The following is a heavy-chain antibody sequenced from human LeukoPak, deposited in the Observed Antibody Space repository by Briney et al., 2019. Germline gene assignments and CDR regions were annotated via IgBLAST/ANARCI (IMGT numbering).Heavy chain of an antibody. CDR2: IYYSGST. V-gene: IGHV4-59*01. CDR1: DDSISDYY. CDR3: ARDWYYDSSGYYLPAVD. J-gene: IGHJ4*02. Sequence: SETLSLTCTVSDDSISDYYRGWIRQPPGKGLEWIGYIYYSGSTNYNPSLKSRVTISVDTSKNQFSLKLSSVTAADTAVYYCARDWYYDSSGYYLPAVDWGQGTLVTVSS. D-gene: IGHD3-22*01.